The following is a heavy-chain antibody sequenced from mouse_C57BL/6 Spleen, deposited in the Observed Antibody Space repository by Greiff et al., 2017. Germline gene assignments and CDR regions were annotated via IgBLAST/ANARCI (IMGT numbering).Heavy chain of an antibody. Sequence: QVQLQQPGTELVKPGASVKLSCKASGYNFTSYWMHWVKQRPEQGLEWIENINPSNGGTNYNEKFKSKATLTVDTSSSTAYMQLSSLTSEDSAVXDCARRLGTVGAKDWYFDVWGTGTTVTVSS. J-gene: IGHJ1*03. D-gene: IGHD1-1*01. CDR3: ARRLGTVGAKDWYFDV. CDR2: INPSNGGT. CDR1: GYNFTSYW. V-gene: IGHV1-53*01.